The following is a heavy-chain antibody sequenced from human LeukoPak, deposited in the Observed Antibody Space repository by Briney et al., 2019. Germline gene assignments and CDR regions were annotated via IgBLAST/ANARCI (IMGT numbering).Heavy chain of an antibody. CDR1: GGSISSGGYY. J-gene: IGHJ4*02. Sequence: SGTLSLTCTVSGGSISSGGYYWSWIRQHPGKGLEWIGYIYYSGSTYYNPSLKSRVTISVDTSKNQFSLKLSSVTAADTAVYYCASLGDYALDRIDYWGQGTLVTVSS. D-gene: IGHD4-17*01. CDR3: ASLGDYALDRIDY. V-gene: IGHV4-31*03. CDR2: IYYSGST.